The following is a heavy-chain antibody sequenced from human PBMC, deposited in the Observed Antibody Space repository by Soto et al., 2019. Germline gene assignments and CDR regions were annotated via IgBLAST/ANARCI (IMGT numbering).Heavy chain of an antibody. V-gene: IGHV3-23*01. CDR2: MSGSSSTT. J-gene: IGHJ4*02. CDR3: AKNQERELPRVIDF. Sequence: HPGGSLRLSCATSGLTFSNYAVSWVRQAPGGGLEWVSSMSGSSSTTYYADSVKGRFTISRDRSKNTLYLQMSSLRAEDTALYYCAKNQERELPRVIDFWGQGTLVTVSS. D-gene: IGHD1-7*01. CDR1: GLTFSNYA.